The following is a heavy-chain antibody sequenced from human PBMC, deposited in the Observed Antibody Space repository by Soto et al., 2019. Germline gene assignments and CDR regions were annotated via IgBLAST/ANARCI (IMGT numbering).Heavy chain of an antibody. J-gene: IGHJ4*02. CDR1: GFTFSGHD. D-gene: IGHD4-17*01. CDR3: AKDLRPDGVWDFDY. CDR2: INSGGST. Sequence: EVQMVESGGGLVQPGGSLRLSCAASGFTFSGHDMHWVRQAPGKGLEWVSGINSGGSTYYADSVKGRFTISRDDSKNTLYLQIISLRAEDTAVYYCAKDLRPDGVWDFDYWGQGTLVTVSS. V-gene: IGHV3-66*01.